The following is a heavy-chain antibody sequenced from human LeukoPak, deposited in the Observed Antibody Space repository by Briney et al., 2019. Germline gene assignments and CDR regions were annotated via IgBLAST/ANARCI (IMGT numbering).Heavy chain of an antibody. J-gene: IGHJ1*01. CDR1: GYTFTGYY. CDR3: AREGIAAAGTRANFQH. Sequence: ASVKVSCKASGYTFTGYYMHWVRQAPGQGLEWMGWINPNSGGTNYAQKFQGWVTMTRDTSISTAYMELSRLRSDDTAVYYCAREGIAAAGTRANFQHWGQGTLVTVSS. V-gene: IGHV1-2*04. D-gene: IGHD6-13*01. CDR2: INPNSGGT.